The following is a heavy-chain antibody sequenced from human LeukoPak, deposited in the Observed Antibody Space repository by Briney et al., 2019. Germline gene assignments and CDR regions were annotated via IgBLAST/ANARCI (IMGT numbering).Heavy chain of an antibody. D-gene: IGHD3-10*01. CDR1: GFTFSSYG. V-gene: IGHV3-33*01. Sequence: GRSLRLSCAASGFTFSSYGMRWVRQAPGKGLEWVAVIWYDGSNKYYADSVKGRFTISRDNSKNTLYLQMNSLRAEDTAVYYCAREMYSITMVRGVITQPFDYWGQGTLVTVSS. CDR3: AREMYSITMVRGVITQPFDY. J-gene: IGHJ4*02. CDR2: IWYDGSNK.